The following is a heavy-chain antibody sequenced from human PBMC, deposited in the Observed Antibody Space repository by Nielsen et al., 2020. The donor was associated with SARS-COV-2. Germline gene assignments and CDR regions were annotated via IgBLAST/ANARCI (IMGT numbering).Heavy chain of an antibody. Sequence: ASVKVSCKASGYTFTSYYMHWVRQAPGQGLEWMGIINPSGGSTSYAQKFQGRVTMTRDTSTSTVYMELSSLRSEDTAVYYCARGVGGYDFWSVPPPRLNWFDPWGQGTLVTVSS. D-gene: IGHD3-3*01. CDR3: ARGVGGYDFWSVPPPRLNWFDP. CDR2: INPSGGST. J-gene: IGHJ5*02. CDR1: GYTFTSYY. V-gene: IGHV1-46*01.